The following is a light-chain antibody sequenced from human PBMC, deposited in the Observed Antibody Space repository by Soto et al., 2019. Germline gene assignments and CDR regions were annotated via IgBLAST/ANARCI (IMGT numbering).Light chain of an antibody. Sequence: EKVMTQSPATLSVSPGERATLSCRASQSVSSNLAWYQQKPGQAPRLLIYGVSTRATGVPARFSGSGSGTEFTLTISSLQSEDFAVYYCQQRNDWPLTFGGGTKVEIK. V-gene: IGKV3-15*01. CDR3: QQRNDWPLT. J-gene: IGKJ4*01. CDR1: QSVSSN. CDR2: GVS.